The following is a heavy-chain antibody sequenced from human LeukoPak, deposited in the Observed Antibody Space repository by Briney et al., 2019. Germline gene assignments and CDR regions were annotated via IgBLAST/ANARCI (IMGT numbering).Heavy chain of an antibody. D-gene: IGHD3-9*01. CDR3: ARDPSYTLKPPYDILAGWAY. V-gene: IGHV1-18*01. J-gene: IGHJ4*02. Sequence: ASVKVSCKASGYTFTSYGISWVRQAPGQGLGWMGWISAYNGNTNYAQKLQGRVTMTTDTSTSTAYMELRSLRSDDTAVYYCARDPSYTLKPPYDILAGWAYWGQGTLVTVSS. CDR2: ISAYNGNT. CDR1: GYTFTSYG.